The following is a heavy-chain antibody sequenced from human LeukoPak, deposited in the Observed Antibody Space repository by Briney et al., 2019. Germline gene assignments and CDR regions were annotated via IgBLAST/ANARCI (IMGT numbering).Heavy chain of an antibody. Sequence: GGSLRLSCAASRFTLTNYAMHWVRQAPGKGLEWVAVISYDGSDKYYADSVKGRITISRDNSKNKLYLQMNSLRVEDTAVYYCARSDSGSYFSRWFDPWGQGALVTVSS. V-gene: IGHV3-30-3*01. D-gene: IGHD1-26*01. J-gene: IGHJ5*02. CDR3: ARSDSGSYFSRWFDP. CDR2: ISYDGSDK. CDR1: RFTLTNYA.